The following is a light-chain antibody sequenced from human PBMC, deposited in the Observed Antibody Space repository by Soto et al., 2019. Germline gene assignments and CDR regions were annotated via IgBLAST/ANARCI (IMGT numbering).Light chain of an antibody. CDR1: SSNIGSNY. J-gene: IGLJ3*02. V-gene: IGLV1-47*01. CDR3: ATWDDSLSAWV. Sequence: QSVLTQPPSASGTPGQRVSISCSGSSSNIGSNYVYWYQQLSGTAHKLLIYTNNQRPSGVPDRFSGSKSGTSASRAISGLRSEDEADYYCATWDDSLSAWVFGGGTQLTV. CDR2: TNN.